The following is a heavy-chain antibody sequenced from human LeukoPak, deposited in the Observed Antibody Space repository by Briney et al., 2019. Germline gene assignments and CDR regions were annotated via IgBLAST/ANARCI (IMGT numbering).Heavy chain of an antibody. CDR2: IIPIFGTA. CDR1: GYTFTSYA. J-gene: IGHJ4*02. CDR3: AREGVGYSSSSLVY. D-gene: IGHD6-6*01. V-gene: IGHV1-69*13. Sequence: SVKVSCKASGYTFTSYAMHWVRQAPGQGLEWMGGIIPIFGTANYAQKFQGRVTITADESTSTAYMELSSLRSEDTAVYYCAREGVGYSSSSLVYWGQGTLVTVSS.